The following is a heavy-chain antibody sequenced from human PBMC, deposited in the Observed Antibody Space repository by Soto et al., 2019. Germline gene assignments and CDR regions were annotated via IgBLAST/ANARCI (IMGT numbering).Heavy chain of an antibody. CDR2: ISYDGSNK. CDR1: GFPFSSYA. J-gene: IGHJ3*02. CDR3: ARDHAGLGPQEVAFDI. D-gene: IGHD3-16*01. V-gene: IGHV3-30-3*01. Sequence: GGSLRLSCAASGFPFSSYAMHWVRQAPGKGLEWVAVISYDGSNKYYADPVKGRFTISRDNSKNTLYLQMNSLRAEDTAVYYCARDHAGLGPQEVAFDIWGQGTMVTVSS.